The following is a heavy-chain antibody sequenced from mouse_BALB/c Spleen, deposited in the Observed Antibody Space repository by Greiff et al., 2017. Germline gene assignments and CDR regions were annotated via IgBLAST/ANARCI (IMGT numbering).Heavy chain of an antibody. V-gene: IGHV5-6-5*01. CDR2: ISSGGST. CDR3: ARGGRYLDY. CDR1: GFTFSSYA. Sequence: EVMLVESGGGLVKPGGSLKLSCAASGFTFSSYAMSWVRQTPEKRLEWVASISSGGSTYYPDSVKGRFTISRDNARNILYLQMSSLRSEDTAMYYCARGGRYLDYWGQGTTLTVSS. D-gene: IGHD1-1*01. J-gene: IGHJ2*01.